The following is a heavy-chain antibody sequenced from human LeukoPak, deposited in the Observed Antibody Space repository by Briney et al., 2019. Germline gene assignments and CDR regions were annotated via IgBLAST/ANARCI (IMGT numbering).Heavy chain of an antibody. J-gene: IGHJ6*02. CDR1: GGTFGSYA. CDR2: IIPIFGTA. Sequence: SVQVSCKASGGTFGSYAISWVRQAPGQGLEWMGGIIPIFGTANYAQKFQGRVTITADESTSTAYMELSSLRSEDTAVYYCASGYVVVVAANGDYYYYYGMDVWGQGTTVTVSS. D-gene: IGHD2-15*01. CDR3: ASGYVVVVAANGDYYYYYGMDV. V-gene: IGHV1-69*13.